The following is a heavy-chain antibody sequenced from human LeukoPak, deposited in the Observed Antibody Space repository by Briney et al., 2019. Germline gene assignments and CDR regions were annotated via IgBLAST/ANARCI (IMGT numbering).Heavy chain of an antibody. V-gene: IGHV1-18*01. CDR2: ISAYNGNT. CDR1: GYSFTSYG. CDR3: ARDNWNLPFDP. D-gene: IGHD1-20*01. Sequence: ASVKVSCKASGYSFTSYGISWVRQAPGQGLGWMGWISAYNGNTNYAQKLQGRVTMTTDTSTSTAYMELRSLRSDDTAVYYCARDNWNLPFDPWGQGTLVTVSS. J-gene: IGHJ5*02.